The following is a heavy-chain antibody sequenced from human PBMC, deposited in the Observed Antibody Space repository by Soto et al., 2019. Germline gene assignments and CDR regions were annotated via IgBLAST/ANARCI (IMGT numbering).Heavy chain of an antibody. V-gene: IGHV4-59*01. J-gene: IGHJ6*02. D-gene: IGHD3-10*01. CDR3: ARDQGGEFLKGSGMDV. CDR1: GDSISRYY. Sequence: QVQLQESGPGLVKPSETLSLTCTVSGDSISRYYWSWIRLSPGKGLEWIGYIYYSGENNYNPSVKSRVTISVDRTKNHFSLKLSSVTAADTAVYYCARDQGGEFLKGSGMDVWGQGTTVTVSS. CDR2: IYYSGEN.